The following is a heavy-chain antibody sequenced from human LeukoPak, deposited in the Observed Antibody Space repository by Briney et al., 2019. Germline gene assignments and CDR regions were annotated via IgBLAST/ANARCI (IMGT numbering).Heavy chain of an antibody. J-gene: IGHJ4*02. V-gene: IGHV3-53*01. Sequence: GGSLRLSCAASGFTVSTNYMSWVRQAPGKGLEWVPVIYSGGSTYYADSVKGRFTISRDNSKNTLYLQMNSLRAEDTAVYYCARGSGGSYYMNYWGQGTLVTVSS. CDR1: GFTVSTNY. CDR2: IYSGGST. D-gene: IGHD1-26*01. CDR3: ARGSGGSYYMNY.